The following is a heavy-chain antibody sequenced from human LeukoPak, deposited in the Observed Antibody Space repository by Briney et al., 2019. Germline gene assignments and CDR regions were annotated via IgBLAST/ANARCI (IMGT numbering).Heavy chain of an antibody. CDR3: ARDVARGLRFLDP. CDR2: IYYSGST. V-gene: IGHV4-31*03. CDR1: GGSISSGGYY. J-gene: IGHJ5*02. D-gene: IGHD3-3*01. Sequence: SQTLSLTCTVSGGSISSGGYYWSWIRQHPGKGLEWIGYIYYSGSTYYNPSLKSRVTISVDTSKNQFSLKLSSVTAADTAVYYCARDVARGLRFLDPWGQGTLVTLSS.